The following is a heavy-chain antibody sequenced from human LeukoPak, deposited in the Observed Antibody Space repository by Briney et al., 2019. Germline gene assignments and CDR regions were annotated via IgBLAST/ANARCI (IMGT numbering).Heavy chain of an antibody. CDR2: IRTYNGDT. CDR3: ARERIWTPYYGMDV. V-gene: IGHV1-18*01. CDR1: GYTFTNYA. Sequence: ASLKVSCKASGYTFTNYAISWVRQAPGQGLEWMGCIRTYNGDTNYAQKIQGRVTMTTDTSTSTAYMELRSLRSDDTAVYYCARERIWTPYYGMDVWGQGTTVTVSS. D-gene: IGHD1-14*01. J-gene: IGHJ6*02.